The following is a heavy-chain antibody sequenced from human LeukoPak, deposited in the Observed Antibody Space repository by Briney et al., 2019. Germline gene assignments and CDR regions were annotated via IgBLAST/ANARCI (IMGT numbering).Heavy chain of an antibody. Sequence: SETLSLTCVVSGGSVSGYYWGWIRQPPGGGLEWIGYVYYSGSTNYNPSFKSRITISVDTSRNQFSLQLSSVTAADTAVYYCARIHRYCSGGACYVLDNWGQGTLVAVSS. V-gene: IGHV4-59*02. CDR1: GGSVSGYY. CDR2: VYYSGST. CDR3: ARIHRYCSGGACYVLDN. D-gene: IGHD2-15*01. J-gene: IGHJ4*02.